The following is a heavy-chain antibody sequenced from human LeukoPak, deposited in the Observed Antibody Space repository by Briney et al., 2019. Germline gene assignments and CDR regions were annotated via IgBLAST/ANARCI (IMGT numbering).Heavy chain of an antibody. D-gene: IGHD3-9*01. CDR1: GFTFSSYG. V-gene: IGHV3-30*18. Sequence: PGGSLRLSCAASGFTFSSYGMHWVRQAPGKGLEWVAVISYDGSNKYYADSVKGRFTISRDNSKNTLYLQMNSLRAEDTAVYYCAKDHYDILTGYSVLYYYYDMDVWGKGTTVTVSS. CDR3: AKDHYDILTGYSVLYYYYDMDV. J-gene: IGHJ6*04. CDR2: ISYDGSNK.